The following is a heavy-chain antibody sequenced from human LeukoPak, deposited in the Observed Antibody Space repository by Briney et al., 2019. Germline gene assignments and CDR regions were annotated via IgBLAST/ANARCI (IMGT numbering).Heavy chain of an antibody. Sequence: GGSLRLSCAASGFTFSSYGMHWVRQAPGKGLEWVAVISYDGSNKYYADSVKGRFTISRDNSKNTQYLQMNSLRAEDTAVYYCAKGYCGGDCPFDYWGQGTLVTVSA. J-gene: IGHJ4*02. CDR2: ISYDGSNK. D-gene: IGHD2-21*01. CDR3: AKGYCGGDCPFDY. CDR1: GFTFSSYG. V-gene: IGHV3-30*18.